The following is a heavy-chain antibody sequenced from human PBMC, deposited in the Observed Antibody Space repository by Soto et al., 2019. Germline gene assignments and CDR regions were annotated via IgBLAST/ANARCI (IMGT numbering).Heavy chain of an antibody. V-gene: IGHV4-39*01. CDR3: ARHARGSCYS. CDR1: GGSISSSTYY. Sequence: QLQLQESGPGLVKPSETLSLICTVSGGSISSSTYYWGWIRQPPGKCLEWIGNIYYSGSTYYNPYLKSRVTISVDTSKHQFSLKLSSVTAADTAMYFCARHARGSCYSWGQGTLVTVSS. J-gene: IGHJ4*02. D-gene: IGHD2-15*01. CDR2: IYYSGST.